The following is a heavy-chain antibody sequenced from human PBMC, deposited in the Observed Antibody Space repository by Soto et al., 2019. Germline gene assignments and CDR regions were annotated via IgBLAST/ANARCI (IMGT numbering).Heavy chain of an antibody. CDR1: GFTVNSSY. Sequence: VGSLRLSCAASGFTVNSSYMTWVRQAPGKGLEWVSLIYITDTTFYADSVKGRFTISRDSSNNTLYLQMNTLRVEDTAVYYCATRIAASGLYYFDYWGQGTLVTVSS. D-gene: IGHD6-13*01. CDR3: ATRIAASGLYYFDY. V-gene: IGHV3-53*01. J-gene: IGHJ4*02. CDR2: IYITDTT.